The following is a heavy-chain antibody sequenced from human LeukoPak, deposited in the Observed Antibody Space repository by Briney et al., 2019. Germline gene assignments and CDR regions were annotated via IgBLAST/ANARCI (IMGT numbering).Heavy chain of an antibody. J-gene: IGHJ4*02. CDR2: ISSSSSYI. CDR3: ARHQDILTGYYSVGYFDY. CDR1: GFTFSSYS. V-gene: IGHV3-21*01. D-gene: IGHD3-9*01. Sequence: GGSLTLSCSASGFTFSSYSMIWVRQAPGKGLEWVSSISSSSSYIYYADSVKGRFTISRDNAKNSLYLQMNSLRAEDTAVYYCARHQDILTGYYSVGYFDYWGQGTLVTVSS.